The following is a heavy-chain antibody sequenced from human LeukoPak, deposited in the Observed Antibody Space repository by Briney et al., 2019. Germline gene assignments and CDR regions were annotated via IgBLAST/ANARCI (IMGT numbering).Heavy chain of an antibody. V-gene: IGHV4-39*07. J-gene: IGHJ6*03. D-gene: IGHD1-7*01. CDR2: IYLSGST. Sequence: SETLSLTCTVSGGSISSSSYYWGWIRQPPGKGLEWIVSIYLSGSTYYNPSLKSRVTISVDTSKNQFSLKLNSVTAADTAVYYCARAPPYNWNYLKYYYYMDVWGKGTTVTVSS. CDR3: ARAPPYNWNYLKYYYYMDV. CDR1: GGSISSSSYY.